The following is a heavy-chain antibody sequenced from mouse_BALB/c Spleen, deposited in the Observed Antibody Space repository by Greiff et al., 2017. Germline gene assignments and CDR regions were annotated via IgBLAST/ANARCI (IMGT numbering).Heavy chain of an antibody. D-gene: IGHD2-1*01. V-gene: IGHV1S29*02. CDR3: ALYGNYGFAY. J-gene: IGHJ3*01. CDR1: GYTFTDYN. Sequence: EVQLQQSGPELVKPGASVKISCKASGYTFTDYNMHWVKQSHGKSLEWIGYIYPYNDGTKYNEKFKGKATLTSDKSSSTAYMELSSLTSEDSAVYYCALYGNYGFAYWGQGTLVTVSA. CDR2: IYPYNDGT.